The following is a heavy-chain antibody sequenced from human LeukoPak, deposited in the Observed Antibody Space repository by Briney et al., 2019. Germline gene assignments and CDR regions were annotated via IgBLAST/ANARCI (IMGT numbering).Heavy chain of an antibody. D-gene: IGHD3-3*01. Sequence: PSQTLSLTCTVSGGSISSGGYYRSWIRQPPGKGLEWIGYIYYSGSTNYNPSLKSRVTISVDTSKNQFSLKLSSVTAADTAVYYCARGSPATYYDFWSGYYTCNYFDYWGQGTLVTVSS. V-gene: IGHV4-61*08. CDR3: ARGSPATYYDFWSGYYTCNYFDY. J-gene: IGHJ4*02. CDR1: GGSISSGGYY. CDR2: IYYSGST.